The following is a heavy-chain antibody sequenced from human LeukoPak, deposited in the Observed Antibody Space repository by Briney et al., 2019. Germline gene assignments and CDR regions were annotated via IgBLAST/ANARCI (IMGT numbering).Heavy chain of an antibody. CDR2: IDPSDSYT. Sequence: PGESLRVSCKGSGYSFTSYWNHWVRQMPGKGLGLMGNIDPSDSYTNYSPSFQGHVTSSADKSISTAYLQWNSLKASDTAMYYCARHGSPLVATATWLDCWGQGTLVTVSS. J-gene: IGHJ4*02. D-gene: IGHD5-12*01. CDR3: ARHGSPLVATATWLDC. V-gene: IGHV5-10-1*01. CDR1: GYSFTSYW.